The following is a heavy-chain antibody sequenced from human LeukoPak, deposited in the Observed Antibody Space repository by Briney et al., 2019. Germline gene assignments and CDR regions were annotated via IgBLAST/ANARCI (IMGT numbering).Heavy chain of an antibody. V-gene: IGHV6-1*01. CDR3: ARSPSPYSSGWYFDY. J-gene: IGHJ4*02. CDR2: TYQRSKWYN. Sequence: SQTLSLTCAISGDSVSINSAAWNWIRQSPSRGLEWLGRTYQRSKWYNDYAVSVKSRITINPDISKNQFSLQLNSVTPEVTVVYYCARSPSPYSSGWYFDYWGQGTLVTVSS. CDR1: GDSVSINSAA. D-gene: IGHD6-19*01.